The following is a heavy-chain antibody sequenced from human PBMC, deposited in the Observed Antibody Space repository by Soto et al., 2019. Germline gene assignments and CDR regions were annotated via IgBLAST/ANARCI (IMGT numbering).Heavy chain of an antibody. CDR3: ARDRLRGYDSSGFYS. J-gene: IGHJ4*02. Sequence: QVQLVQSGAELRKPGASVKVSCKASGYSFSSYGINWVRQAPGQGLEWMGWINTYNGNRNYAQKFDDRVTMTTVTSTNTVYMELRSLKSDDTAIYYCARDRLRGYDSSGFYSWGQGTLVTVSS. V-gene: IGHV1-18*01. D-gene: IGHD3-22*01. CDR1: GYSFSSYG. CDR2: INTYNGNR.